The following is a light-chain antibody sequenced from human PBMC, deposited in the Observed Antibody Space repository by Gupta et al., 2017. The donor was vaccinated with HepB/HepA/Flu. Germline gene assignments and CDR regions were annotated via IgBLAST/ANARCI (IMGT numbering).Light chain of an antibody. J-gene: IGKJ2*01. CDR1: QSVSSY. CDR2: GTS. Sequence: DIQMTQSPSSLSASVGDRVTITCRASQSVSSYLNWYQQKPGKAPKHLIYGTSKVKSGVPSRFSGSRSGTDFFLTISSRQPEDFANYYCQQRDNMPQTFGQGTKLEIK. CDR3: QQRDNMPQT. V-gene: IGKV1-39*01.